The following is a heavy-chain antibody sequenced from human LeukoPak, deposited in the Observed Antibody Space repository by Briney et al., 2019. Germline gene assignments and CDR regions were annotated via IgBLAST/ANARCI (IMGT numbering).Heavy chain of an antibody. J-gene: IGHJ4*02. V-gene: IGHV4-4*07. CDR1: GGSISSYY. CDR3: ARRISSSWDFDY. D-gene: IGHD6-13*01. CDR2: IYTSGST. Sequence: SETLSLTCTVSGGSISSYYWGCIRQPAGKGLEWIGRIYTSGSTNYNPSLKSRVTMSVDTSKNQFSLKLSSVTAADTAVYYCARRISSSWDFDYWGQGTLVTVSS.